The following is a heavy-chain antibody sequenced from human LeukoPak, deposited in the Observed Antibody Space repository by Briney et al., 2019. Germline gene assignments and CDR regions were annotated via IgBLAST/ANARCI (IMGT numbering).Heavy chain of an antibody. J-gene: IGHJ4*02. CDR2: ISSSGSTI. V-gene: IGHV3-11*01. CDR1: GFTFSDYY. D-gene: IGHD3-22*01. Sequence: GGSLRPSCAASGFTFSDYYMSWIRQAPGKGLEWVPYISSSGSTIYYADSVKGRFTISRDNAKNSLYLQMNSLRAEDTAVYYCARDHYYDSSGYSNYWGQGTLVTVSS. CDR3: ARDHYYDSSGYSNY.